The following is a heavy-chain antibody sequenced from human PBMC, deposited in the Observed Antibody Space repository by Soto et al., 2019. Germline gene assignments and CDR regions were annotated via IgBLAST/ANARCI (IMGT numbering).Heavy chain of an antibody. D-gene: IGHD3-3*01. CDR3: ARGTIFGVVIGPPDY. J-gene: IGHJ4*02. V-gene: IGHV1-69*13. CDR2: IIPIFGTA. CDR1: GGTFSSNA. Sequence: SVKVSCKDSGGTFSSNAISWVRQDPEQGLEWLGGIIPIFGTANYAQKFQGRVTITADESTSTAYMELSSLRSEDTAVYYCARGTIFGVVIGPPDYWGQGTLVTVSS.